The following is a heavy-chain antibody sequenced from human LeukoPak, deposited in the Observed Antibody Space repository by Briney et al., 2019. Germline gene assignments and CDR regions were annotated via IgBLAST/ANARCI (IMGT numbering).Heavy chain of an antibody. CDR3: ARIGSGYPFDY. V-gene: IGHV1-46*01. Sequence: GASVKVSCKASGYTFTSYYIHWVRQAPGQGLEWMGVINPSGGSTSYAPKFQGRVTMTRDTSTSTLYMELSSLRSDDTAIFYCARIGSGYPFDYRGQGTLVTVSS. CDR1: GYTFTSYY. D-gene: IGHD3-9*01. J-gene: IGHJ4*02. CDR2: INPSGGST.